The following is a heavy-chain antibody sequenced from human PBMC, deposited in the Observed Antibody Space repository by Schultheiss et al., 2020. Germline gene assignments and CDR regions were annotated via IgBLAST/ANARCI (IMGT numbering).Heavy chain of an antibody. V-gene: IGHV3-23*01. CDR3: AGGTAMGPAWYYGMDV. CDR1: GFTFSSYA. CDR2: ISGSGGST. Sequence: GGSLRLSCAASGFTFSSYAMSWVRQAPGKGLEWVSAISGSGGSTYYADSVKGRFTISRDNAKNTLYLQMNSLRAEDTAVYYCAGGTAMGPAWYYGMDVWGQGTTVTVSS. D-gene: IGHD5-18*01. J-gene: IGHJ6*02.